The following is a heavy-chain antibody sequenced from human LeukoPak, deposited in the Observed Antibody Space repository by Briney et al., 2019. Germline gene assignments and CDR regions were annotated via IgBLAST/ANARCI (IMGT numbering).Heavy chain of an antibody. CDR3: ARDLAAVPXPRMDV. CDR2: INPDGTER. V-gene: IGHV3-7*03. CDR1: GFTFSSYA. Sequence: GGSLRLSCAASGFTFSSYAMSWVRQAPGKGLEWVALINPDGTERYYVDSVKGRFTISRDNAKNSLDLQMDSLRAEDTAMYSCARDLAAVPXPRMDVWGQGTTVTXSS. J-gene: IGHJ6*02. D-gene: IGHD6-13*01.